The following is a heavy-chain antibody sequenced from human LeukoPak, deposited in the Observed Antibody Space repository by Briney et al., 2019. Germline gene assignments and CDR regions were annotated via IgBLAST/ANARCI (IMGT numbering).Heavy chain of an antibody. J-gene: IGHJ4*02. V-gene: IGHV5-51*01. Sequence: GESLKISCKSSGYSFSSYWIAWVRQMPGKAPEWMGIVYPGDSDTRYSPSFQGRVTFSADKSISTAFLQWSSLKASDTAMYFCARHWPDSSSPLDYWGQGTLVTVPS. CDR1: GYSFSSYW. CDR2: VYPGDSDT. CDR3: ARHWPDSSSPLDY. D-gene: IGHD3-22*01.